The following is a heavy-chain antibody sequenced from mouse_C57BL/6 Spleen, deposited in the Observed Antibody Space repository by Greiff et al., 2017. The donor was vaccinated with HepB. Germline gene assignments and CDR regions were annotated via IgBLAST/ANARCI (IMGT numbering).Heavy chain of an antibody. Sequence: DVKLVESGGGLVKPGGSLKLSCAASGFTFSSYTMSWVRQTPEKRLEWVATISGGGGNTYYPDSVKGRFTISRDNAKNTLYLQMSSLRSEDTALYYCARHGSRYWYFDVWGTGTTVTVSS. CDR1: GFTFSSYT. D-gene: IGHD1-1*01. CDR2: ISGGGGNT. J-gene: IGHJ1*03. CDR3: ARHGSRYWYFDV. V-gene: IGHV5-9*01.